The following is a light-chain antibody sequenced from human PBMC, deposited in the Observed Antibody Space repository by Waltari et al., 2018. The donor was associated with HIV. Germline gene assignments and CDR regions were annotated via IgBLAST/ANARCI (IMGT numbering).Light chain of an antibody. CDR2: AND. Sequence: QSVLAQPPSASGTPGQRVTIPCSGSSSNIPRNTVTWYQQLPGTDPKLLIYANDQRPSGVPDRFSGSKSDTSASLAISGLQSEDEADFYCAAWDDSLNEWLFGGGTKLTVL. J-gene: IGLJ3*02. CDR3: AAWDDSLNEWL. V-gene: IGLV1-44*01. CDR1: SSNIPRNT.